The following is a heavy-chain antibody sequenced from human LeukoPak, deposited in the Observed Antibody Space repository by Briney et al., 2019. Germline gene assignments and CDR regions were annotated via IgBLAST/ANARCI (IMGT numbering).Heavy chain of an antibody. CDR1: GGSISSYY. V-gene: IGHV4-4*07. Sequence: SVTLSLTCTVSGGSISSYYWTWIRQSAGKGLEWIGRINTSGSTNYNPSLRSRVTMSVNTSKNQFSLNLTSVTAADTAVYSCAREGGDPRWLDPWGQGTLVTVSS. CDR3: AREGGDPRWLDP. CDR2: INTSGST. J-gene: IGHJ5*02. D-gene: IGHD6-25*01.